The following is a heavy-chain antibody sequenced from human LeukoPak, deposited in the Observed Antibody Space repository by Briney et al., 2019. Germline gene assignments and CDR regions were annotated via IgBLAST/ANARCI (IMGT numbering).Heavy chain of an antibody. J-gene: IGHJ4*02. CDR2: IIPIFGTA. V-gene: IGHV1-69*13. CDR1: GGTFSSYA. Sequence: SVMVSCTASGGTFSSYAISWVRQAPGQGLEWMGGIIPIFGTANYAQKFQGRVTITADGSTSTAYMELSSLRSEDTAVYYCARDARRITIFGVVTFFDYWGQGTLVTVSS. CDR3: ARDARRITIFGVVTFFDY. D-gene: IGHD3-3*01.